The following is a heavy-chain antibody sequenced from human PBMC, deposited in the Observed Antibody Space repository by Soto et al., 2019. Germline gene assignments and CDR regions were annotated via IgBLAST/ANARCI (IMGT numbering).Heavy chain of an antibody. CDR3: ARALGYAFDF. D-gene: IGHD7-27*01. Sequence: EVQLVESGGGLVQPGGSLRLSCAASGFTFSSYAMHWVRQAPGKGLEYVSAISSNGGSTYYANSVKGRFTISRDNSKNTLYLQMGSLRAEDMAVYYCARALGYAFDFWGQGTMVTVSS. CDR2: ISSNGGST. J-gene: IGHJ3*01. CDR1: GFTFSSYA. V-gene: IGHV3-64*01.